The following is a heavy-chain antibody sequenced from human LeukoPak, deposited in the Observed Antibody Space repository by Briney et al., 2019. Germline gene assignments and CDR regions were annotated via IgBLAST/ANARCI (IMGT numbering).Heavy chain of an antibody. J-gene: IGHJ4*02. D-gene: IGHD2-21*01. CDR3: ARDVIWKFDY. V-gene: IGHV3-7*01. CDR1: GFTFSNYW. Sequence: GGSLRLSCAASGFTFSNYWMSWVRQAPGKGLEWVANIKQDGSEKYYVDSVKGRFTISRDNAKNSLYLQMDSLRAEDTAVYYCARDVIWKFDYWGQGTLVTVSS. CDR2: IKQDGSEK.